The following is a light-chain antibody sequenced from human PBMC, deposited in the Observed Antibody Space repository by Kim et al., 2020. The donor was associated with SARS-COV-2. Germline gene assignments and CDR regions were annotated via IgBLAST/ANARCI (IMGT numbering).Light chain of an antibody. Sequence: SYELTQPPSVSVAPGKTARITCGGNNIGSKSVHWYQQKPGQAPVLVIYYDSDRPSGIPERFSGSNSGNTATLTISRVEAGDEADYYCKVWDSSSDQAVFG. V-gene: IGLV3-21*04. CDR1: NIGSKS. CDR2: YDS. J-gene: IGLJ3*02. CDR3: KVWDSSSDQAV.